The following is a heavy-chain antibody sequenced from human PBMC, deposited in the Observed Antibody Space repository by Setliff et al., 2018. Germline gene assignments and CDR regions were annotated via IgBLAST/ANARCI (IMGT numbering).Heavy chain of an antibody. J-gene: IGHJ4*02. Sequence: TSETLSLTCTVSGGSISSGVYYWAWIRQPPGKELEWIGRIYYRGDTFYNPSLKSRVTISVDTSKNQFSLTLSSVTAADTAVYYCARLPNYVWGSPVDYWGQGTLVTVSS. CDR1: GGSISSGVYY. CDR3: ARLPNYVWGSPVDY. CDR2: IYYRGDT. D-gene: IGHD3-16*01. V-gene: IGHV4-39*01.